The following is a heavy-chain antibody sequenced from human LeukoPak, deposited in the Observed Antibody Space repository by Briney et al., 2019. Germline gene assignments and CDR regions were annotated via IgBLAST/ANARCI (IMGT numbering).Heavy chain of an antibody. J-gene: IGHJ6*02. Sequence: PSQTLSLTCTVSGGSISSGGYYWSWIRQHPGKGLEWIGYIYYSGSTYYNPSLKSRVTISVDTSKNQFSLKLSSVTAADTAVYYCARRYSSGWYNYYYYYGMDVWGQGTTVTVSS. CDR1: GGSISSGGYY. CDR2: IYYSGST. D-gene: IGHD6-19*01. V-gene: IGHV4-31*03. CDR3: ARRYSSGWYNYYYYYGMDV.